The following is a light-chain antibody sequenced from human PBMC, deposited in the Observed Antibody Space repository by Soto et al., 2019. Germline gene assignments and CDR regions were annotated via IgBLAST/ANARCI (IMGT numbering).Light chain of an antibody. CDR1: QSVSSNS. J-gene: IGKJ3*01. V-gene: IGKV3-20*01. CDR2: GAS. CDR3: QLYGTSPGFT. Sequence: EIVLTQSPGTLSLSPGERATLSCRASQSVSSNSLAWYQQKPGQAPRLLIYGASSRATGIPDRFSGSGSGTYFALTISRLEPEEFAVYYCQLYGTSPGFTFGPGTKVDI.